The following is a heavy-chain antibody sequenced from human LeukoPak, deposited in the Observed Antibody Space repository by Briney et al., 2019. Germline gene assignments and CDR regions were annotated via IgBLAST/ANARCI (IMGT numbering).Heavy chain of an antibody. J-gene: IGHJ4*02. V-gene: IGHV1-18*01. D-gene: IGHD4-17*01. CDR2: ISAYNGNT. CDR3: ARGQGTVTHPREGDY. CDR1: GYTFTIYG. Sequence: ASVTVSCKASGYTFTIYGISWVRQAPGQGLEWMGWISAYNGNTNYAQKLQGRVTMTTDTSTSTAYMELRSLRSDDTAVYYCARGQGTVTHPREGDYWGQGTLVTVSS.